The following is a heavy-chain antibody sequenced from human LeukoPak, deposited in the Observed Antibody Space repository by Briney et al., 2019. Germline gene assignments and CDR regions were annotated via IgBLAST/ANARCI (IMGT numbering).Heavy chain of an antibody. J-gene: IGHJ4*02. CDR2: LLDSVNT. D-gene: IGHD5-18*01. Sequence: SETLSLTCTVSGGSISSHCWSWIRQPPGKGLEWIAYLLDSVNTKDNPSLNSRLTLSADTSKNQFSLRLSSVTAADTAVYYCATIKRGSIYGYFDFWGQGIKVTVSS. V-gene: IGHV4-59*11. CDR3: ATIKRGSIYGYFDF. CDR1: GGSISSHC.